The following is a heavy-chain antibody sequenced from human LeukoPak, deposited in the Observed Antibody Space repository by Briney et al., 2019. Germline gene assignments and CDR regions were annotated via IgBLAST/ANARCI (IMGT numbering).Heavy chain of an antibody. CDR3: ARDSLFDY. CDR2: ISTDGSST. J-gene: IGHJ4*02. CDR1: GFTFDDYA. V-gene: IGHV3-74*01. Sequence: GGSLRLSCAASGFTFDDYAMHWVRQAPGKGLEWVSRISTDGSSTSYADSVKGRFTISRDNAKNTLYLQMNSLRAEDTAMYYCARDSLFDYWGQGTLVTVSS.